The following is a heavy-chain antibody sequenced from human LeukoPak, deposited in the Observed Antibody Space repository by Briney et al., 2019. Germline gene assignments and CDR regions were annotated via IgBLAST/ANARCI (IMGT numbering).Heavy chain of an antibody. CDR3: ARSYYGSGSYYPTTDY. J-gene: IGHJ4*02. CDR1: GGSFSGYY. V-gene: IGHV4-34*01. Sequence: SETLSLTCAVYGGSFSGYYWSWIRQPPGKGLEWIGEINHRGSTNYNPSLKSRVTISVDTSKNQFSLKLSSVTAADTAVYYCARSYYGSGSYYPTTDYWGQGTLVTVSS. D-gene: IGHD3-10*01. CDR2: INHRGST.